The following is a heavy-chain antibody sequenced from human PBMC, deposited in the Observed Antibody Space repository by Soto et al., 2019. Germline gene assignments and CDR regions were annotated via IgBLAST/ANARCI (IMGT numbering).Heavy chain of an antibody. CDR3: ARLYYDFSNGYDTYFDY. Sequence: PGGSLRLSCAASGFTFSSDAMRLVRQAPGKGLEWVSRISANGGSTDYADSVKGRFTISRDNAKNTLYLQMNSLRVEDTAVYYCARLYYDFSNGYDTYFDYWGQGTLVTVSS. V-gene: IGHV3-23*01. D-gene: IGHD3-3*01. CDR2: ISANGGST. J-gene: IGHJ4*02. CDR1: GFTFSSDA.